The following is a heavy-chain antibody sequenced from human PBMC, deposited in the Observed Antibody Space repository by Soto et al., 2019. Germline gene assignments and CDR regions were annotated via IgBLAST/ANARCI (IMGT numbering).Heavy chain of an antibody. J-gene: IGHJ4*02. D-gene: IGHD6-19*01. V-gene: IGHV1-2*04. Sequence: ASVKVSCKASGYTFTGYYMHWVRQAPGQGLEWMGWINPNSGGTNYAQKFQGWVTMTRDTSISTAYMELSRLRSDDTAVYYCARHPGPAVAGMHHFAYWGQGTLVTVSS. CDR3: ARHPGPAVAGMHHFAY. CDR2: INPNSGGT. CDR1: GYTFTGYY.